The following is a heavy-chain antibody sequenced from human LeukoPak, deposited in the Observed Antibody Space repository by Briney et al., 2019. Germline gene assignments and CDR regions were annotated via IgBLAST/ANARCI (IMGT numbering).Heavy chain of an antibody. CDR2: IYYSGST. Sequence: PSETLSLTCTVSGGSISSYYWSWIRQPPGKGLEWMGYIYYSGSTNYNPSPKSRVTISVDTSKNQFSLKLSSVTAADTAVYYCARERISRYFRDYYMDVWGKGTTVTISS. CDR3: ARERISRYFRDYYMDV. V-gene: IGHV4-59*01. CDR1: GGSISSYY. J-gene: IGHJ6*03. D-gene: IGHD3-9*01.